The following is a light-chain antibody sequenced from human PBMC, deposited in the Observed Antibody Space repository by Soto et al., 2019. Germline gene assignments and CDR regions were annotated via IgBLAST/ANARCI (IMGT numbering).Light chain of an antibody. CDR1: QSVSIN. CDR2: GAS. CDR3: QHYGNSPPSVT. V-gene: IGKV3-20*01. Sequence: EIVMTQSPGTLSVSPGERATLSCRASQSVSINLAWYQQKPGQAHRLLIYGASSRATGIPDRFSGSGSGTDFTLTISRLEPEDFAVYYCQHYGNSPPSVTFGPGTKVDI. J-gene: IGKJ3*01.